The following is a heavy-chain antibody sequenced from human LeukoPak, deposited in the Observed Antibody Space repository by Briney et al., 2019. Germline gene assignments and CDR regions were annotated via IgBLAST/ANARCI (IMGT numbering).Heavy chain of an antibody. CDR3: ARHGYYGPLDAFDI. Sequence: PSETLSLTCTVSGGSINNYYWSWIRQPPGKGLEWIGYIYYSGSTNYNPSLKSRVTISVDTSKNQFSLKLSSVTAADTAVYYCARHGYYGPLDAFDIWGQGTMATVSS. J-gene: IGHJ3*02. D-gene: IGHD3-22*01. CDR1: GGSINNYY. V-gene: IGHV4-59*08. CDR2: IYYSGST.